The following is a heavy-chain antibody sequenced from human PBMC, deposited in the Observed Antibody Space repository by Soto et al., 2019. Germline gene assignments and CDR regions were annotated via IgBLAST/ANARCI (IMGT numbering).Heavy chain of an antibody. J-gene: IGHJ3*02. CDR3: ARALGYCSSTSCYDAFDI. CDR2: INWNGGST. V-gene: IGHV3-20*04. CDR1: GFTFGDYG. Sequence: GGSLRLSCAASGFTFGDYGMSWVRQAPGKGLEWVSGINWNGGSTGYADSVKGRFTISRDNAKNSLYLQMNSLRAEDTALYYCARALGYCSSTSCYDAFDIWGQGTMVTVSS. D-gene: IGHD2-2*01.